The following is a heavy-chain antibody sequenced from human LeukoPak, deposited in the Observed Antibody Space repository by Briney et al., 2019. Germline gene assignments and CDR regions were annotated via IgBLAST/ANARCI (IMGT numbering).Heavy chain of an antibody. CDR2: ISWNSGVI. CDR3: ARDIDDSSGYYFGYFDY. D-gene: IGHD3-22*01. Sequence: GGSLRLSCAASGFTFDDYAMHWVRQAPGKGLEWVSGISWNSGVIGYADSVKGRFTISGDNAKNSLYLQMNSLRAEDTALYYCARDIDDSSGYYFGYFDYWGQGTLVTVSS. CDR1: GFTFDDYA. J-gene: IGHJ4*02. V-gene: IGHV3-9*01.